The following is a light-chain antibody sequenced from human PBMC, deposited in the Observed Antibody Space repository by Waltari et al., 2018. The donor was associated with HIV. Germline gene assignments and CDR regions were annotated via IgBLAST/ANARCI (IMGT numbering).Light chain of an antibody. CDR3: QEYNKWPPVLT. Sequence: SPATLSVSPWERATLSCRASQSVSSNLAWYQQKLGQAPRLLIYGASTRATGILARFSGSGSGTEFTLIISSLQSEDFAVYYCQEYNKWPPVLTFGGGTKVDLK. CDR1: QSVSSN. J-gene: IGKJ4*01. CDR2: GAS. V-gene: IGKV3-15*01.